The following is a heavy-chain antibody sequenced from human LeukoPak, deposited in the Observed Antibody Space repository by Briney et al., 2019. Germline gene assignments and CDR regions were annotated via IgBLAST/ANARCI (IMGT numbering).Heavy chain of an antibody. V-gene: IGHV3-23*01. D-gene: IGHD2-2*01. CDR2: ISDSGHTT. CDR1: GFTFSSSG. Sequence: QPGGSLRLSCAASGFTFSSSGMSWVRQAPGKGLEWVSTISDSGHTTDYADSVKGRFTISRDNSKNMLYLQMNSLRAEDTAVYYCAKAHYCSSTSCYEGSYYMDVRGKGTTVTISS. CDR3: AKAHYCSSTSCYEGSYYMDV. J-gene: IGHJ6*03.